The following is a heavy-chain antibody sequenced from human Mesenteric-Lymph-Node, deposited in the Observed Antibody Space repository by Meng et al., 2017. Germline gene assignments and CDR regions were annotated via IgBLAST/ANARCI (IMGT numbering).Heavy chain of an antibody. Sequence: ASVKVSCKASGYTFTGYNIHWVRQAPGQGLEWMGRIIPNSGGTNLAQKFQGRVILTKDTSISTAYMEISSLRSDDTAVYYCAREVGARAGSEYWGQGTLVTVSS. V-gene: IGHV1-2*06. CDR1: GYTFTGYN. D-gene: IGHD1-26*01. J-gene: IGHJ4*02. CDR3: AREVGARAGSEY. CDR2: IIPNSGGT.